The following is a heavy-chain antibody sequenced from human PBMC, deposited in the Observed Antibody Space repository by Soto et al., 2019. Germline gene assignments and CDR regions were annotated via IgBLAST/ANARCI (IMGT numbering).Heavy chain of an antibody. J-gene: IGHJ4*02. Sequence: ASVKVSCKASGYTFTAHSIHWMRQAPGQRLEWLGWITAGAGYTDYSQNFHGRVTITRDTSASTVYMELSSLISEDTAIYYCARENPPQSGSFYDYWGQGTLVTVSS. CDR1: GYTFTAHS. V-gene: IGHV1-3*01. CDR3: ARENPPQSGSFYDY. CDR2: ITAGAGYT. D-gene: IGHD1-26*01.